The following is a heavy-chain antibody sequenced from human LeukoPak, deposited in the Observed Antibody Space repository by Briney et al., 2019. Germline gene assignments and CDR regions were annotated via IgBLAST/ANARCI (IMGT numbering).Heavy chain of an antibody. CDR2: IYTSGST. D-gene: IGHD3-3*01. Sequence: SQTLSLTCTVSGGSISSGSYYWSWIRQPAGKGLEWIGRIYTSGSTNYNPSFKSRVTISVDTSKNQFSLKLSSVTAADTAVYYCARGFAFWSGFSWFDPWGQGTLVTVSS. CDR1: GGSISSGSYY. CDR3: ARGFAFWSGFSWFDP. V-gene: IGHV4-61*02. J-gene: IGHJ5*02.